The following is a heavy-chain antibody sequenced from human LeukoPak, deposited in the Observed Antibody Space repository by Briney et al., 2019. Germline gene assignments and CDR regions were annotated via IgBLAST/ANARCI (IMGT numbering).Heavy chain of an antibody. V-gene: IGHV3-53*01. CDR2: IYSGGST. CDR3: ARDRDYYYGMDV. J-gene: IGHJ6*02. CDR1: GFTVSSNY. D-gene: IGHD3-10*01. Sequence: GGSLRLSGAASGFTVSSNYMSWVRQAPGKGLEWVSVIYSGGSTYYADSVKGRFTISRDNSKNTLYLQMNSLRAEDTAVYYCARDRDYYYGMDVWGQGTTVTVSS.